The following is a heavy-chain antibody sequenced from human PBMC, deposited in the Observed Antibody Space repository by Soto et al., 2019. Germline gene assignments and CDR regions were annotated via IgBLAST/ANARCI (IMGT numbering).Heavy chain of an antibody. D-gene: IGHD3-9*01. V-gene: IGHV3-23*01. CDR3: ANDWRRYFDWLLFDY. CDR1: AFTFSSYA. J-gene: IGHJ4*02. Sequence: GGSRRRSCAACAFTFSSYAMSWVRHAPGKGLEWVSAIIGGGGSTYYADSVKGRFTISRDNSKNTRHLQMNSLRAEDTAVDYGANDWRRYFDWLLFDYWGQRPLVGVSS. CDR2: IIGGGGST.